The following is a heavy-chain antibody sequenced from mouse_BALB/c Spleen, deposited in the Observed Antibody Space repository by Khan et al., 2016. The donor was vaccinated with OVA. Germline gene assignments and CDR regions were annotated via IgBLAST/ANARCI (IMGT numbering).Heavy chain of an antibody. J-gene: IGHJ2*01. Sequence: QVQLKESGPELVKPGASVKISCTASGYTFTDYYINWVKQKPGQGLEWIGWIYPGSANARYSENFKGKATLNVDTSSRTAFMQLRSLTSEDTAVFLLAEAFDFWGQGTTLTVSS. CDR2: IYPGSANA. CDR1: GYTFTDYY. CDR3: AEAFDF. V-gene: IGHV1-84*02.